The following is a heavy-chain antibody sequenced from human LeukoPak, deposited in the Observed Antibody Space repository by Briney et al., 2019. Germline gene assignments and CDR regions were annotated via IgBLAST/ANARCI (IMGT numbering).Heavy chain of an antibody. CDR3: ARGRGVATIRFWFDP. D-gene: IGHD5-12*01. Sequence: SQTLSLTCAISGDSVSSNRVAWNWIRQSPSRGLEWLGRTYYRSKWYNDYAVSVKSRITIKPDTSKNQFSLQLNSVTPEDTAVYYCARGRGVATIRFWFDPWGQGTLVTVSS. J-gene: IGHJ5*02. CDR2: TYYRSKWYN. V-gene: IGHV6-1*01. CDR1: GDSVSSNRVA.